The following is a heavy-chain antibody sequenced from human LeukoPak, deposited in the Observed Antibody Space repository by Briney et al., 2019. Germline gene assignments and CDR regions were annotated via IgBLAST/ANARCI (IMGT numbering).Heavy chain of an antibody. CDR2: VYYSGET. Sequence: SETLSLTCTVSGASISSSSYSWGWIRQPPGKGLEWIGGVYYSGETHYNPSLKSRVTISVDVSKNQFSLKLSSVTAADTAVYYCAKTGYGGNPFDSWGQGTQVTVSS. CDR1: GASISSSSYS. CDR3: AKTGYGGNPFDS. J-gene: IGHJ4*02. D-gene: IGHD4-23*01. V-gene: IGHV4-39*01.